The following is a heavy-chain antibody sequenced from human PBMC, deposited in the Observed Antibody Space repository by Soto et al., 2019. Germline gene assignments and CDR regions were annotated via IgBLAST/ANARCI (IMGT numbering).Heavy chain of an antibody. V-gene: IGHV3-30*18. CDR3: ANVFAVDLAYCSGGSCYSPDY. J-gene: IGHJ4*02. CDR2: ISYDGRNK. CDR1: GFTFSSYG. D-gene: IGHD2-15*01. Sequence: QVQLVESGGGVVQPGRSLRLSCAASGFTFSSYGMHWVRQAPGKGLEWVAVISYDGRNKYYADSVKGRFTISRDNSKIPLYLQMNSLRAEDTAVYYCANVFAVDLAYCSGGSCYSPDYWGQGTLVTVSS.